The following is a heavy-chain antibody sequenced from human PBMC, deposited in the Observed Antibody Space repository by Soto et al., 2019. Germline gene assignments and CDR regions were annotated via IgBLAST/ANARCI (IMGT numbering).Heavy chain of an antibody. CDR1: GGTFSSYA. D-gene: IGHD6-13*01. Sequence: ASVKVSCKASGGTFSSYAISWVRQAPGQGLEWMGGIIPIFGTANYAQKFQGRVTITADESTSTAYMELSSLRSEDTAVYYCASGIAAAGTLRAARLDYYGMDVWGQGTTVTVSS. CDR2: IIPIFGTA. CDR3: ASGIAAAGTLRAARLDYYGMDV. V-gene: IGHV1-69*13. J-gene: IGHJ6*02.